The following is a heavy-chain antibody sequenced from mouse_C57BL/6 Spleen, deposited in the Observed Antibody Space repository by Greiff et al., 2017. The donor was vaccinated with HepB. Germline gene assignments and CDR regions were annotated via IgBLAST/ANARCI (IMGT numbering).Heavy chain of an antibody. CDR1: GYAFSSYW. J-gene: IGHJ1*03. V-gene: IGHV1-80*01. CDR2: IYPGDGDT. CDR3: AREGTGSYWYFDV. D-gene: IGHD4-1*01. Sequence: QVQLQQSGAELVKPGASVKISCKASGYAFSSYWMNWVKQRPGKGLEWIGQIYPGDGDTNYNGKFKGKATLTADKSSSTAYMQLSSLTSEDSAVYFCAREGTGSYWYFDVWGTGTTVTVSS.